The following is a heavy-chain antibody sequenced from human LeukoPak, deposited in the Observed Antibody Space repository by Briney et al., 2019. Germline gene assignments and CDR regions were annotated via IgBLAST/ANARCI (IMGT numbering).Heavy chain of an antibody. Sequence: SETLSLTCTVSGGSISSGGYYWSWIRQHPGKGLEWIGYIYYSGSTYYNPSLKSRVTISVDTSKNQFSLKLSSVTAADTAVYYCARVRGGGSYDFDYWDQGTLVTVSS. CDR3: ARVRGGGSYDFDY. D-gene: IGHD1-26*01. CDR2: IYYSGST. CDR1: GGSISSGGYY. V-gene: IGHV4-31*03. J-gene: IGHJ4*02.